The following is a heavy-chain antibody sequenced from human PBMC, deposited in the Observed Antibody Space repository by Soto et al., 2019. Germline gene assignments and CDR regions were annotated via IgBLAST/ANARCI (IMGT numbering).Heavy chain of an antibody. Sequence: SETLSLTCTVSGGSISYEYYHWTWIRQSPGKGLEWIGYIHYSGSIIYSPSFKSRVTISVDTSKNQFSLQLSSVTAADTAVYFCAREDDGGDRDYYGLDVWGQGTTVTVSS. CDR3: AREDDGGDRDYYGLDV. CDR2: IHYSGSI. D-gene: IGHD2-21*02. J-gene: IGHJ6*02. V-gene: IGHV4-30-4*08. CDR1: GGSISYEYYH.